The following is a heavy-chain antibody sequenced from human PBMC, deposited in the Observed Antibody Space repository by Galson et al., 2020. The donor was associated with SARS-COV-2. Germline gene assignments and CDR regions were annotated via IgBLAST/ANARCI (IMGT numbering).Heavy chain of an antibody. V-gene: IGHV3-33*01. J-gene: IGHJ4*02. CDR2: IWYDGSNK. CDR3: ARDGIVGATMSVAY. CDR1: GFTFSSYA. Sequence: GGSLRLSCAASGFTFSSYAMHWVRQAPGKGLEWVAGIWYDGSNKYYADSVKGRFTISRDNSKNTLYLQMNSLRAEDTAVYYCARDGIVGATMSVAYWGQGTLVAVAS. D-gene: IGHD1-26*01.